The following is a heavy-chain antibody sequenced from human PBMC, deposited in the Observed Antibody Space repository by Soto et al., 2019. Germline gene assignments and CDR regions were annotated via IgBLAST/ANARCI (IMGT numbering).Heavy chain of an antibody. CDR1: GFTFNNYW. CDR2: INQDGSQT. D-gene: IGHD3-22*01. CDR3: ARFSRSHDREY. V-gene: IGHV3-7*05. J-gene: IGHJ4*02. Sequence: GGSLRLSCTTPGFTFNNYWMSWLRQAPGKGLEWVANINQDGSQTYYVDSVKGRFTFFRDNAKTSLYLQMNSLRVEDTAVYYCARFSRSHDREYWGQGTLVTVSS.